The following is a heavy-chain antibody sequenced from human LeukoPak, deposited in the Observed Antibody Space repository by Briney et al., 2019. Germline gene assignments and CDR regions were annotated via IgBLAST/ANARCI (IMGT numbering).Heavy chain of an antibody. CDR1: GFTVSNNY. D-gene: IGHD3-16*01. V-gene: IGHV3-66*02. Sequence: PGGSLRLSCAASGFTVSNNYMSWVRQAPGKGLEWVSVIYSGDNTYYVESVKGRFTISRGNSKNTLFLRMNRLRAEDTAVYYCAGRRVLDASFDYWGQGTLVTVSS. J-gene: IGHJ4*02. CDR3: AGRRVLDASFDY. CDR2: IYSGDNT.